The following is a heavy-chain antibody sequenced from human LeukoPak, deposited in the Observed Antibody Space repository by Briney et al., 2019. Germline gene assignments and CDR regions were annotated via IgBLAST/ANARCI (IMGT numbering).Heavy chain of an antibody. CDR3: ARAEIWYYYDSSGYMFDY. CDR2: IYYSGST. V-gene: IGHV4-31*03. J-gene: IGHJ4*02. CDR1: SGSISSGAYY. Sequence: PSETLSLTCTVSSGSISSGAYYWTWIRQHPGKGLEWIGYIYYSGSTYYNPSLKSRVTISVDMSKNQFSLKLSSVTAADTAMYYCARAEIWYYYDSSGYMFDYWGQGTLVTVPS. D-gene: IGHD3-22*01.